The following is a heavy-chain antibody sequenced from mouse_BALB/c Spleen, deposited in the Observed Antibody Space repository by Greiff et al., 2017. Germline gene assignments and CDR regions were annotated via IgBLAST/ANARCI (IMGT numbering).Heavy chain of an antibody. D-gene: IGHD1-1*01. J-gene: IGHJ3*01. CDR3: ARDYYGSHGFAY. CDR1: GFTFSSFG. Sequence: EVKVVESGGGLVQPGGSRKLSCAASGFTFSSFGMHWVRQAPEKGLEWVAYISSGSSTIYYADTVKGRFTISRDNPKNTLFLQMTSLRSEDTAMYYCARDYYGSHGFAYWGQGTLVTVSA. V-gene: IGHV5-17*02. CDR2: ISSGSSTI.